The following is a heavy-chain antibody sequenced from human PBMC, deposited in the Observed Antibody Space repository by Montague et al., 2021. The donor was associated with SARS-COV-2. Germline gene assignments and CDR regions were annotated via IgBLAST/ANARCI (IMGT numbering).Heavy chain of an antibody. CDR2: ISYDGSNK. V-gene: IGHV3-30*04. J-gene: IGHJ6*03. CDR3: ARDAMEYYYYYYYMDV. Sequence: SLRLSCAASGFTFSSYAMHWVRQAPGKGLEWVAVISYDGSNKYYXDSVKGRFTISRDNSKNTLYLQMNSLRAEDTAVYYCARDAMEYYYYYYYMDVWGKGTTVTISS. D-gene: IGHD1-1*01. CDR1: GFTFSSYA.